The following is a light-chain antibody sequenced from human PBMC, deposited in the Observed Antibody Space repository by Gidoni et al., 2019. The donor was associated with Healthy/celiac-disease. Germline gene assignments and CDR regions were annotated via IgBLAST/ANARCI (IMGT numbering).Light chain of an antibody. Sequence: DIQMTPSPSTLSASVGDRVTITCRASQSISSWLAWYQQKPGKAPKLLIYKASSLESGVPSRFSGSGSGTEFTLTISSLQPDDFATYYCQQYNRQGTFGQGTKVEIK. CDR1: QSISSW. J-gene: IGKJ1*01. CDR2: KAS. V-gene: IGKV1-5*03. CDR3: QQYNRQGT.